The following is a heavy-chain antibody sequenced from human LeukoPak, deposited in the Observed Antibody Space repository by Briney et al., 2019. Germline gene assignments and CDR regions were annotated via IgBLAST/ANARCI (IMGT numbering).Heavy chain of an antibody. V-gene: IGHV3-30*18. CDR3: AKAYGYCTTTSCSHEEFDY. CDR2: IYDEGSNK. D-gene: IGHD2-2*01. CDR1: GFTFSNYG. J-gene: IGHJ4*02. Sequence: PGRSLRLSCAASGFTFSNYGMHWVRQAPGKGLEWVAVIYDEGSNKYYADSVKGRFAISRDNSKNTLYLQMNSLRAEDTAVYYCAKAYGYCTTTSCSHEEFDYWGQGSLVTVSS.